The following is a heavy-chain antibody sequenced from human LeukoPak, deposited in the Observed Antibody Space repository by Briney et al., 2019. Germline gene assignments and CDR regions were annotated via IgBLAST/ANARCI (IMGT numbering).Heavy chain of an antibody. Sequence: SETLSLTCTVSGGSISSYYWSWIRQPPGKGLEWIGYICYSGSTNYNPSLKSRVTISVDTPKNQFSLKLSSVTAADTAVYYCARFRSKGNWFDPWGQGTLVTVSS. CDR1: GGSISSYY. V-gene: IGHV4-59*01. CDR3: ARFRSKGNWFDP. J-gene: IGHJ5*02. CDR2: ICYSGST.